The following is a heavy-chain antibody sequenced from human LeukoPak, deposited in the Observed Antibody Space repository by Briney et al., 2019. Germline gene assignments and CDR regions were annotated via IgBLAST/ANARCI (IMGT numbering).Heavy chain of an antibody. D-gene: IGHD6-13*01. CDR2: IKYDASST. J-gene: IGHJ4*02. V-gene: IGHV3-74*01. CDR3: ARGRGIAAAGSDY. CDR1: GFTFSSHW. Sequence: GSLRLSCADSGFTFSSHWMHWVRQAPGKGLVWVSRIKYDASSTSYADSVKGRFTISRDNAKNTLYLQMNSLRAEDTAVYYCARGRGIAAAGSDYWGQGTLVTVSS.